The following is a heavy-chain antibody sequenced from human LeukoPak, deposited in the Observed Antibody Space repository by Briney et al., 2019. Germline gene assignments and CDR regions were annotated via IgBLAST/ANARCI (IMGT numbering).Heavy chain of an antibody. J-gene: IGHJ5*02. D-gene: IGHD6-19*01. CDR2: IGTADDT. V-gene: IGHV3-13*01. CDR1: GLTFSSYD. Sequence: GGSLRLSCAASGLTFSSYDMHWVRQVTGKGLEWVSAIGTADDTYYAGSVKGRFTISRENAKNSLYLQMSSLRAGDTAVYYCARAVAGAGWFDPWGQGALVTVSS. CDR3: ARAVAGAGWFDP.